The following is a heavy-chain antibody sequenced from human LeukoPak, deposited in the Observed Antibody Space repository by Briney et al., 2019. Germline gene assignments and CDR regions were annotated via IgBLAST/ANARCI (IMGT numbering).Heavy chain of an antibody. Sequence: GESLKISCKSSGYSFTSYWIGWVRQMPGKGLEWMGIIYPDDSDTRYSPSFQGQVTISADKSISTAYLQWSSLKASDTAMYYCARISSGWFAGFDPWGQGTLVTVSS. V-gene: IGHV5-51*01. CDR3: ARISSGWFAGFDP. D-gene: IGHD6-19*01. J-gene: IGHJ5*02. CDR2: IYPDDSDT. CDR1: GYSFTSYW.